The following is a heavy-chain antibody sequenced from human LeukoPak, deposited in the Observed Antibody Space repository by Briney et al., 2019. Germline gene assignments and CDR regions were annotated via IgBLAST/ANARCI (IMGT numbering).Heavy chain of an antibody. V-gene: IGHV4-31*03. CDR3: ARERRVHAFDI. CDR2: IYYSGST. J-gene: IGHJ3*02. D-gene: IGHD3-3*01. Sequence: PSETLSLTCTVSGGSISSGGYYWSWIRQHPGKGLEWIGYIYYSGSTYYNPSLKSRVTISLDTSKNQFSLKLSSVTAADTAVYYCARERRVHAFDIWGQGTMVTVSS. CDR1: GGSISSGGYY.